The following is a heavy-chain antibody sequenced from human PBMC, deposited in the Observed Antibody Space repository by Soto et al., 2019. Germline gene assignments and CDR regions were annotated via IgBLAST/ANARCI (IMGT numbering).Heavy chain of an antibody. V-gene: IGHV3-15*07. CDR2: IKTSAGGGAT. D-gene: IGHD2-15*01. CDR1: GFPFNEAW. CDR3: TTGSVEGI. Sequence: EVQLVESAGGLVKPGGSLRLSCVASGFPFNEAWMNWDRQAPGEGLAWVGRIKTSAGGGATDYAAPVQGRFTISRDDSKNALYLHMNSLRTEDTAIYYCTTGSVEGIWGQGTTVTVSS. J-gene: IGHJ6*02.